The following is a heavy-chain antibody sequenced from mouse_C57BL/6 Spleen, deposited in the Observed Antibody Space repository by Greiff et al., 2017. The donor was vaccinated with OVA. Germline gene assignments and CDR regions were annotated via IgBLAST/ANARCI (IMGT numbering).Heavy chain of an antibody. CDR3: ARSNGNSYYFDY. D-gene: IGHD2-1*01. CDR1: GYTFTSYW. J-gene: IGHJ2*01. CDR2: IDPSDSYT. Sequence: QVQLKQPGAELVRPGTSVKLSCKASGYTFTSYWMHWVKQRPGQGLEWIGVIDPSDSYTNYNQKFKGKATLTVDTSSSTAYMQLSSLTSEDSAVYYCARSNGNSYYFDYWGQGTTLTVSS. V-gene: IGHV1-59*01.